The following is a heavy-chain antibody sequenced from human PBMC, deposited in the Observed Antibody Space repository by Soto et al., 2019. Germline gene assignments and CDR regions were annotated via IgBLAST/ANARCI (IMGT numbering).Heavy chain of an antibody. CDR3: AKRYDFWSGRWYGLGV. J-gene: IGHJ6*02. CDR2: IYYIGST. D-gene: IGHD3-3*01. CDR1: GASINSANW. V-gene: IGHV4-4*02. Sequence: QVLLEESGPGLVRPSGTLSLTCSVSGASINSANWWVWVRQPPGKGLEWIGEIYYIGSTTYNPSLKSRAPRSVDKSKNQFSLIVTSVTAAATAVYYCAKRYDFWSGRWYGLGVWGQGTTVTVSS.